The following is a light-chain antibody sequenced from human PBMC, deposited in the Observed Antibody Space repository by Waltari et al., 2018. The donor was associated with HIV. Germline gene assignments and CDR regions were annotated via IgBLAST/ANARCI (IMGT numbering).Light chain of an antibody. J-gene: IGKJ1*01. CDR2: TSL. V-gene: IGKV3-20*01. CDR3: HQYGTAPRT. Sequence: EIVLTQSPGTLSLSPGDRAILSCRATQSISNNFLAWFQQKPGQPPRLLIYTSLIRATGIPDRFSGSGAGTDFTLTINRLEPEDFAVYYCHQYGTAPRTFGQGTRVEI. CDR1: QSISNNF.